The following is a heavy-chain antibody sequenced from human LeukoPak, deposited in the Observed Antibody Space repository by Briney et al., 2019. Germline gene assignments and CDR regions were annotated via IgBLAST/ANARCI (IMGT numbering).Heavy chain of an antibody. J-gene: IGHJ3*02. CDR1: GGSINNHY. V-gene: IGHV4-59*08. CDR3: ATNRAGTYDRPFDI. Sequence: SETLSLTCIVSGGSINNHYWTWIRQTPGRGLEWIGDIHYTGTTKYNPSLKSRVTISIDTSKNQFSLELSSVAATDTAVYFCATNRAGTYDRPFDIWGQGTMVTVSS. D-gene: IGHD1-26*01. CDR2: IHYTGTT.